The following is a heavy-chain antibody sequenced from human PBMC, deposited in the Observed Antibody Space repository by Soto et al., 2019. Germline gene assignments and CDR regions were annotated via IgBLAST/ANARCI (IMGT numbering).Heavy chain of an antibody. CDR2: INPNSGGT. Sequence: ASVKVSCKASGYTFTGYYMLWVRQAPGQGLEWMGWINPNSGGTNYAQKFQGRVTMTRDTSISTAYMELSRLRSDDTAVYYCARDRVDNYYYGMDVWGQGTTVTVSS. CDR1: GYTFTGYY. D-gene: IGHD3-10*01. J-gene: IGHJ6*02. CDR3: ARDRVDNYYYGMDV. V-gene: IGHV1-2*02.